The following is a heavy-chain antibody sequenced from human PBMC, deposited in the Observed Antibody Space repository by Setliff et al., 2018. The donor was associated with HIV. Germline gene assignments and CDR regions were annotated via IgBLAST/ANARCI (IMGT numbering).Heavy chain of an antibody. D-gene: IGHD5-12*01. CDR3: AIDGAGGWLRPMPDY. V-gene: IGHV1-24*01. CDR1: GFTLSEVS. CDR2: FDPQDGET. Sequence: GASVKVSCKVFGFTLSEVSIHWVRQAPGKGLEWMGYFDPQDGETVYAQKFQGRVTMTEDTSIDTACMELTRLRSEDTAVYYCAIDGAGGWLRPMPDYWGQGTLVTVSS. J-gene: IGHJ4*02.